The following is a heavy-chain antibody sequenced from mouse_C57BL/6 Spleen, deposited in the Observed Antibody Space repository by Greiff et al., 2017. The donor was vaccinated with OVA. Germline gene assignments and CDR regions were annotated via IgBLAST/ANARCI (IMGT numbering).Heavy chain of an antibody. V-gene: IGHV5-6*01. CDR3: ASGSSYDY. J-gene: IGHJ2*01. Sequence: VQLQQSGGDLVKPGGSLKLSCAASGFTFSSYGMSWVRQTPDKRLEWVATISSGGSYTYYPDSVKGRFTISRDNAKNTLYLQMSSLKSEDTAMYYCASGSSYDYWGQGTTLTVSS. D-gene: IGHD1-1*01. CDR1: GFTFSSYG. CDR2: ISSGGSYT.